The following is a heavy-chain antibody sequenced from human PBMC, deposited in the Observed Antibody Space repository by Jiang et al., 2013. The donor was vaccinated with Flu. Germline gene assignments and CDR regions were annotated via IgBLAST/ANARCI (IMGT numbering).Heavy chain of an antibody. Sequence: KPTQTLTLTCTFSGFSVTTSGVGVGWIRQPPGRPWSGLHSFLDGDKRYSPYLKSRLTITKEDSKNQVVLTMTNMDPVDTATYFCTHSLRRDYCSGGNCYYFDHWGQGTLVTVSS. V-gene: IGHV2-5*02. D-gene: IGHD2-15*01. CDR2: FLDGDK. J-gene: IGHJ4*02. CDR1: GFSVTTSGVG. CDR3: THSLRRDYCSGGNCYYFDH.